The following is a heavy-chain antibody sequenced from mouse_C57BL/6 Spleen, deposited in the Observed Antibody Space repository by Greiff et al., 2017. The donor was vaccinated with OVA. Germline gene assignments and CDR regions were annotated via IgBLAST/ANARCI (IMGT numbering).Heavy chain of an antibody. D-gene: IGHD2-2*01. Sequence: VQLQQSGPELVKPGASVKISCKASGYTFTDYYMNWVKQSHGKSLEWIGDINPNNGGTSYNQKFKGKATLTVDKSSSTAYMELRSLTSEDSAVYYCARRELWLRRAMDYWGQGTSVTVSS. CDR2: INPNNGGT. CDR3: ARRELWLRRAMDY. CDR1: GYTFTDYY. J-gene: IGHJ4*01. V-gene: IGHV1-26*01.